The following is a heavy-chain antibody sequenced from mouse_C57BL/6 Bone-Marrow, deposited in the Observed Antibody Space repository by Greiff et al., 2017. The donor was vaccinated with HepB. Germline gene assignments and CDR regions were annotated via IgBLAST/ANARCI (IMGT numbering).Heavy chain of an antibody. D-gene: IGHD1-1*01. CDR3: TTPTVVARRGYFDV. CDR2: IDPETGGT. V-gene: IGHV1-15*01. J-gene: IGHJ1*03. CDR1: GYTFTDYE. Sequence: QVQLKESGAELVRPGASVTLSCKASGYTFTDYEMHWVKQTPVHGLEWIGAIDPETGGTAYTQKFKGKAILTADKSSSTAYMELRSLTSEDSAVYYCTTPTVVARRGYFDVWGTGTTVTVSS.